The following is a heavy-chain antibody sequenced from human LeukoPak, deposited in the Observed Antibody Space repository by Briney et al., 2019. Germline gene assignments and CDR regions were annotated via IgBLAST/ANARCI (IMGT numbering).Heavy chain of an antibody. CDR3: ANGRGYSGYEGPYFDY. J-gene: IGHJ4*02. D-gene: IGHD5-12*01. Sequence: GSLRLSCAASGFTFSSYAMSWVRQAPGKGLEWVSAISGSGGSTYYADSVKGRFTISRDNSKNTLYLQMNSLRAEDTAVYYCANGRGYSGYEGPYFDYWGQGTLVTVSS. V-gene: IGHV3-23*01. CDR1: GFTFSSYA. CDR2: ISGSGGST.